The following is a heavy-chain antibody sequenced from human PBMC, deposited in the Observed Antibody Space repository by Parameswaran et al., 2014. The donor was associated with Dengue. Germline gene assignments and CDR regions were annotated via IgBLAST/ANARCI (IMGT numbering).Heavy chain of an antibody. CDR2: IKQDGSEK. V-gene: IGHV3-7*01. Sequence: RWIRQPPGKGLEWVANIKQDGSEKYYVDSVKGRFTISRDNAKNSLYLQMNSLRAEDTAVYYCARVRLESYYYYYGMDVWGQGTTVTVSS. D-gene: IGHD1-1*01. J-gene: IGHJ6*02. CDR3: ARVRLESYYYYYGMDV.